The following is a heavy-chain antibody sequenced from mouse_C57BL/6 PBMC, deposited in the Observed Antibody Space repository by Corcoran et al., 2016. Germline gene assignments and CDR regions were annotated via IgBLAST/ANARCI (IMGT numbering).Heavy chain of an antibody. D-gene: IGHD1-1*01. Sequence: QIQLVQSGPELKKPGETVKISCQASGYTFTTYGMSWVKQAPGKGLKWMGWINTYSGVPTYADDFKGRFAFSLETSASTAYLQINNLKNEDTATYFCARPGGYGSSYDYWGQGTTLTVSS. V-gene: IGHV9-3*01. CDR1: GYTFTTYG. CDR3: ARPGGYGSSYDY. CDR2: INTYSGVP. J-gene: IGHJ2*01.